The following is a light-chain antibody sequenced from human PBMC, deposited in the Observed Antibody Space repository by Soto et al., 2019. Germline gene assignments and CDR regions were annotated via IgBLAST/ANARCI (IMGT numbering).Light chain of an antibody. Sequence: DIQMTQSPSSLSASVGDRVTITCRASQSISSYLNWYQQKPGKAPKLLIYAASSLQSGVPSRFSGRGSWTDFPLTISSLQPEDFATYHCQQSYSTPPTFGQGTKVEIK. CDR3: QQSYSTPPT. CDR1: QSISSY. J-gene: IGKJ1*01. V-gene: IGKV1-39*01. CDR2: AAS.